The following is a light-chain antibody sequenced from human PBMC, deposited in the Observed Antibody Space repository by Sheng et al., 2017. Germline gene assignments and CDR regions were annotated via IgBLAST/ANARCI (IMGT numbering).Light chain of an antibody. CDR2: EDS. CDR3: CAYAGRTTWV. V-gene: IGLV2-23*01. CDR1: SSDVGRSNV. Sequence: QSALTQPASVSGSPGQSITISCAGTSSDVGRSNVVSWYQSHPGKAPKLLIHEDSQRASGVFNRFSASKSGNTASLTISGLQTEDEADYYCCAYAGRTTWVFGGGTKLTV. J-gene: IGLJ3*02.